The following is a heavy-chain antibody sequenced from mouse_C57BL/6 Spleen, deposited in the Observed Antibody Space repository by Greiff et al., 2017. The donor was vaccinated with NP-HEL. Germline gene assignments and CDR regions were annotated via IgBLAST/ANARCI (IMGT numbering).Heavy chain of an antibody. D-gene: IGHD1-1*01. CDR1: GFTFSNYW. Sequence: EVMLVESGGGLVQPGGSMKLSCVASGFTFSNYWMNWVRQSPEKGLEWVAQIRLKSDNYATHYAESVKGRFTISRDDSKSSVYLQMNNLRAEDTGIYYCMRDGSSYRDWYFDVWGTGTTVTVSS. CDR2: IRLKSDNYAT. CDR3: MRDGSSYRDWYFDV. J-gene: IGHJ1*03. V-gene: IGHV6-3*01.